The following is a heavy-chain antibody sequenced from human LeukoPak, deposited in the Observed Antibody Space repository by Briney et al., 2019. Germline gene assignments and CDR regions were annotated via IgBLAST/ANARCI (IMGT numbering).Heavy chain of an antibody. J-gene: IGHJ2*01. CDR3: ARELTGVSRHFDL. V-gene: IGHV4-39*02. CDR1: GGSISSSSYY. CDR2: IYYSGST. D-gene: IGHD7-27*01. Sequence: PSETLSLTCTVSGGSISSSSYYWGWIRQPPGKGLEWIGSIYYSGSTYYNPSLKSRVTISVDTSKNQFSLKLSSVTAADTAVYYCARELTGVSRHFDLWGRGTLVTVSS.